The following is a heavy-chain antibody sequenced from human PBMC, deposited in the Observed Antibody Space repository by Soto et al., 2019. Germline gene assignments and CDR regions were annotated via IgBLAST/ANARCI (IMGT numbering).Heavy chain of an antibody. CDR1: GTTISSGDHY. CDR3: ARVYGRGDYFDF. CDR2: MYYTGKT. J-gene: IGHJ4*02. V-gene: IGHV4-30-4*01. Sequence: QVQLQESGRCMLKASQTLSLTCTVSGTTISSGDHYWSWIRQAPGKGLEWIGYMYYTGKTYYNTSLQSRGTLSVDTSKNQFSLKMTSVTAADTAIYFCARVYGRGDYFDFWGRRTLVSVSS. D-gene: IGHD1-26*01.